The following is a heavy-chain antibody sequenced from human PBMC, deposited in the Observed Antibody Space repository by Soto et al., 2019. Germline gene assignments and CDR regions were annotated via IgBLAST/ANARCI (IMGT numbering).Heavy chain of an antibody. D-gene: IGHD2-21*01. Sequence: SETLSLTCNVSDDSLSTYYWSWIRQPAGKGLEWIGRIYASGSTNYNPSLKGRVSMSVDTSKRQFSLRMISVTAADTAMYYCARSAIPRGGWFRPWARESWSPSPQ. J-gene: IGHJ5*02. CDR3: ARSAIPRGGWFRP. CDR2: IYASGST. CDR1: DDSLSTYY. V-gene: IGHV4-4*07.